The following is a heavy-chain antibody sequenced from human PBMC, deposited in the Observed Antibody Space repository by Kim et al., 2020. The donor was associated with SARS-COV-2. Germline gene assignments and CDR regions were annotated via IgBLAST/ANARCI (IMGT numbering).Heavy chain of an antibody. CDR2: INPNSGGT. D-gene: IGHD3-16*01. V-gene: IGHV1-2*06. Sequence: ASVKVSCKASGYTFTGYYMHWVRQAPGQGLEWMGRINPNSGGTNYAQKFQGRVTMTRDTSISTAYMELSRLRSDDTAVYYCARGFMTNEDFDDYWGQGTLVTVSS. CDR1: GYTFTGYY. J-gene: IGHJ4*02. CDR3: ARGFMTNEDFDDY.